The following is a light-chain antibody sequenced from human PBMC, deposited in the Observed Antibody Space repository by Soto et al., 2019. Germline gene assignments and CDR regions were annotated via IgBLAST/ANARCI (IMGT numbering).Light chain of an antibody. CDR2: GAS. CDR1: QSVSSN. J-gene: IGKJ1*01. V-gene: IGKV3-15*01. Sequence: EIVMTQSPATLSVSPGERATLSCRASQSVSSNLAWYQQKPGQAPMLVIYGASTRATGVHARFSGSGSGTEFTLIISSLQSEDFAVYYCQQYNTWPPWTFGQGTKVEIK. CDR3: QQYNTWPPWT.